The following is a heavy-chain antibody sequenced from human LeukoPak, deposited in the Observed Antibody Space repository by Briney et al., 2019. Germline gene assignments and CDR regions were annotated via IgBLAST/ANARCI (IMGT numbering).Heavy chain of an antibody. Sequence: GGSLRLSCAASGFTFSSYGMHWVRQAPGKGLEWVANIKQDGSEKYYVDSVKGRFTISRDNAKNSLYLQMNSLRAEDTAVYYCARAAVDYDSSGPFDYWGQGTLVTVSS. CDR2: IKQDGSEK. J-gene: IGHJ4*02. CDR1: GFTFSSYG. CDR3: ARAAVDYDSSGPFDY. D-gene: IGHD3-22*01. V-gene: IGHV3-7*01.